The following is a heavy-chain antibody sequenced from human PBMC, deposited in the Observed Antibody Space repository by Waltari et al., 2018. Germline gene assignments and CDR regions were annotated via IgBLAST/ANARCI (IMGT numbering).Heavy chain of an antibody. D-gene: IGHD6-13*01. V-gene: IGHV1-2*06. CDR1: GYTFTGLY. CDR3: ASALAAAGTDLNDAFDI. CDR2: INPNSGGT. Sequence: QVQLVQSGAEVKKPGASVKVSCKASGYTFTGLYMQWVRPAPGQGLGWMGRINPNSGGTNYAQKFQGRVTMTRYTSISTAYMELSRLRSDDTAVYYCASALAAAGTDLNDAFDIWGQGTMVTVSS. J-gene: IGHJ3*02.